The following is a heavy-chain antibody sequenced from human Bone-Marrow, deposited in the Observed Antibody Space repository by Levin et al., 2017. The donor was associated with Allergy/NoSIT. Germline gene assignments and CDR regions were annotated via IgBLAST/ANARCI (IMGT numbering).Heavy chain of an antibody. CDR3: ARGIWFGELPYYYYYGMDM. CDR1: GFTFNRYV. CDR2: MSYDGTTQ. J-gene: IGHJ6*02. D-gene: IGHD3-10*01. V-gene: IGHV3-30*14. Sequence: PGGSLRLFCGASGFTFNRYVMYWVRQAPGKGLEWVGLMSYDGTTQYYADSAKGRFTISRDISKNMLYLQMSSLRVEDTAVYYCARGIWFGELPYYYYYGMDMWGPGTAVTVS.